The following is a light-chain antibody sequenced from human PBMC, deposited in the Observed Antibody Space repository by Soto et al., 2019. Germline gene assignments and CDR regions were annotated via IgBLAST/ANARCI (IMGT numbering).Light chain of an antibody. CDR1: QSISSY. V-gene: IGKV1-39*01. Sequence: IQMTQSPSSLSASVGDRVTITCRASQSISSYFTWYQQKPEKAPKLLIYAASSLQSGVPSRFSGSGSGTDFTLTISSLQPEDFATYYCQQSYSTPYTVGQGTKVDIK. CDR3: QQSYSTPYT. J-gene: IGKJ2*01. CDR2: AAS.